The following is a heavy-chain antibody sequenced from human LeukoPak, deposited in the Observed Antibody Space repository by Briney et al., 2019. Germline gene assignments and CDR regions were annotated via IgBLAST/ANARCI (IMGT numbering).Heavy chain of an antibody. CDR3: AKVSQLSVYYFDY. Sequence: SRTLSLTFASSGDSVSSNSAAWNWIRQSPSRGLEWLGRTYYRSKWYNDYAVSVKSRITINPDTSKNQFSLQLNSVTPEDTAVYYCAKVSQLSVYYFDYWGQGTLVTVSS. J-gene: IGHJ4*02. D-gene: IGHD5-18*01. V-gene: IGHV6-1*01. CDR1: GDSVSSNSAA. CDR2: TYYRSKWYN.